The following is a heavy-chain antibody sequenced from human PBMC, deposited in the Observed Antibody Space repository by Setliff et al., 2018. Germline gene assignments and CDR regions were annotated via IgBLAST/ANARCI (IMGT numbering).Heavy chain of an antibody. V-gene: IGHV4-39*07. J-gene: IGHJ5*02. CDR2: IYYSGST. CDR3: ARVAGSGYLDRCFDP. Sequence: LSLTCTVSGGSISSSSYYWGWIRQPPGKGLEWIGSIYYSGSTYYKPSLKSRVTISLDTSKNQFSLKLISVTAADTAVYYCARVAGSGYLDRCFDPWGQGTLVTVSS. D-gene: IGHD3-22*01. CDR1: GGSISSSSYY.